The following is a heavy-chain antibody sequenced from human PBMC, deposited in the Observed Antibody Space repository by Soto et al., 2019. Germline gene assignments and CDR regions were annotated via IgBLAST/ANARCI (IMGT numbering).Heavy chain of an antibody. CDR1: GFTFSTYA. V-gene: IGHV3-23*01. J-gene: IGHJ4*02. CDR2: VSGSGGST. D-gene: IGHD3-3*01. CDR3: AKGWSDYFDS. Sequence: AGGSLRLSCAASGFTFSTYAMSWVRQTPGKGLEWVSAVSGSGGSTYYADSVKGRFTISRDNSKNTLYLQMSSLRAEDTALYYCAKGWSDYFDSWGQGTLVTVSS.